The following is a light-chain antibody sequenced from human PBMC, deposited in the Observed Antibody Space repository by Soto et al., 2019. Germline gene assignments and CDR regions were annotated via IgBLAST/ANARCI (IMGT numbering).Light chain of an antibody. CDR2: DAS. V-gene: IGKV3-11*01. CDR3: QQRINWPLT. J-gene: IGKJ4*01. Sequence: EIVLIKSPATLSLSPGERATLSCRASQSVTRSLAWYQQKPGQAPRLLIYDASTRATDIPARFRGSGSGTDFTLPISSLEPEDFAVDYCQQRINWPLTFGGGTKVEIK. CDR1: QSVTRS.